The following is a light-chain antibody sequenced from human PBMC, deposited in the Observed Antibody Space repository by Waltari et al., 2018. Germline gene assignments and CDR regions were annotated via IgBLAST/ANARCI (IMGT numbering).Light chain of an antibody. V-gene: IGKV3-15*01. J-gene: IGKJ3*01. CDR3: QQFNEWPFT. Sequence: EIVLTQSPVTLSVSPGERATLPCRASQSVHSNLAWYQQNYGQAPRLLIYRASTRATGIPARFSGSGSGTEFTLTISSLQSEDFAVYYCQQFNEWPFTFGPGTKVDIK. CDR2: RAS. CDR1: QSVHSN.